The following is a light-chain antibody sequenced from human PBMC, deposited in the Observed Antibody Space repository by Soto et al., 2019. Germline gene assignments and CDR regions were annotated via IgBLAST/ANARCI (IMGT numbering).Light chain of an antibody. V-gene: IGKV3-20*01. CDR1: PTVNSNY. J-gene: IGKJ3*01. CDR2: DTS. CDR3: QQYGSSQFT. Sequence: EIVLMQSPGTLSLSPGEGATLSCRASPTVNSNYLAWYQQKPGQAPTVLIFDTSRRATGVPDRFSGSGSGTDFTLTISRLEPDDFAVYYCQQYGSSQFTFGPGTKVDIK.